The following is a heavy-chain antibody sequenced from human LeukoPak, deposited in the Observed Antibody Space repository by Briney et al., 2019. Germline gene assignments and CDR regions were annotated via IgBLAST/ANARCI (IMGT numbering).Heavy chain of an antibody. CDR1: GGSISSYY. CDR2: IYYSGST. J-gene: IGHJ5*02. CDR3: ARHGLDWFDL. V-gene: IGHV4-59*08. Sequence: PSETLSLTCTVSGGSISSYYWSWIRQPPGKGPEWIGYIYYSGSTNYNPSLKSRVTISVDTSKNQFSLKLSSVTAADTAVYYCARHGLDWFDLWGQGTLVTVSS. D-gene: IGHD5/OR15-5a*01.